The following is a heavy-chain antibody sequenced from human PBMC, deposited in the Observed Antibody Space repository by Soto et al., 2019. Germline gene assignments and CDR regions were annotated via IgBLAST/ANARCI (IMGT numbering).Heavy chain of an antibody. V-gene: IGHV3-30*18. CDR2: ISYDGSNK. CDR1: GFTFSSYG. J-gene: IGHJ2*01. CDR3: AKDTDTAMVFGYFDL. Sequence: ESGGGVVQPGRSLRLSCAASGFTFSSYGMHWVRQAPGKGLEWVAVISYDGSNKYYADSVKGRFTISRDNSKNTLYLQMNSLRAEDTAVYYCAKDTDTAMVFGYFDLWGRGTLVTVSS. D-gene: IGHD5-18*01.